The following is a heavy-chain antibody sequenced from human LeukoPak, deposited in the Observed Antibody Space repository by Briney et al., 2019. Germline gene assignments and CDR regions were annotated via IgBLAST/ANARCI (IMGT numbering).Heavy chain of an antibody. J-gene: IGHJ6*03. V-gene: IGHV1-24*01. Sequence: ASVKVSCKVSGYTLTELSMHWVRQAPGKGLEWMGGFDPEDGETIYAQKFQGRVTMTEDTSTDTAYMELSSLRSEDTAVYYCATGGIRGPTNSYMDVWGKGTTVTISS. CDR2: FDPEDGET. CDR3: ATGGIRGPTNSYMDV. D-gene: IGHD3-10*01. CDR1: GYTLTELS.